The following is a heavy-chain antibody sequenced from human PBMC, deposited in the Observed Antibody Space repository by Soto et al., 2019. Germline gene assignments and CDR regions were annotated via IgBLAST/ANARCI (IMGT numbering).Heavy chain of an antibody. CDR1: GYSFTSHW. CDR3: ARQCDDGGHYYYGMDV. CDR2: IYPGDSDT. D-gene: IGHD3-16*01. Sequence: GDSLNISCKAAGYSFTSHWIGWVRQMPGKGLEWMGIIYPGDSDTRYSPSFQGQVTISADKSISTAFLHWSNLKASDTAMYYCARQCDDGGHYYYGMDVWVQVTKVTV. J-gene: IGHJ6*02. V-gene: IGHV5-51*01.